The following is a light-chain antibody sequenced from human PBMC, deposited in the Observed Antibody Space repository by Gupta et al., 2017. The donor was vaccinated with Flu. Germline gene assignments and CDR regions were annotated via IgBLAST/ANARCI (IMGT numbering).Light chain of an antibody. Sequence: DIQMTQSPTSLSASVGDRVAITCQANEDISNYLNWYQQKPGKAPKLLIYETSTLETGVPSRFSGTGSGLEFTLTINNLQAEDTATYFCQQFDDGHHISFGPGTKVDV. J-gene: IGKJ3*01. CDR2: ETS. CDR1: EDISNY. CDR3: QQFDDGHHIS. V-gene: IGKV1-33*01.